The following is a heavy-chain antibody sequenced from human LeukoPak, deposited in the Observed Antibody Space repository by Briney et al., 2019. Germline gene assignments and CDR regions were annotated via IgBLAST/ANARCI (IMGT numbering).Heavy chain of an antibody. Sequence: PGGSLRLSCAGSGFTFSNYSINWVRQAPGKGLEWVSSISPSSHYIYYADSVRGRFTISRDNSKNTLYLQMNSLRAEDTAVYYCARARNYYYYGMDVWGQGTTVTVSS. V-gene: IGHV3-21*04. CDR1: GFTFSNYS. CDR2: ISPSSHYI. CDR3: ARARNYYYYGMDV. J-gene: IGHJ6*02.